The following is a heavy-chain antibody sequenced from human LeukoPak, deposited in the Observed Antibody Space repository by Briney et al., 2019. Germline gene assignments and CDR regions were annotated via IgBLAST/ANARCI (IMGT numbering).Heavy chain of an antibody. J-gene: IGHJ3*02. D-gene: IGHD1-7*01. V-gene: IGHV3-9*01. CDR3: AKDILGTTSDAFDI. CDR1: QFTFEDYA. Sequence: GGSLRLSCAASQFTFEDYAMHWVRQVPGKGLEWVSGITRNSGIIAYADSVKGRFTISRDNANKSLYLHMNSLRPEDTAFYYCAKDILGTTSDAFDIWGQGAMVIVSS. CDR2: ITRNSGII.